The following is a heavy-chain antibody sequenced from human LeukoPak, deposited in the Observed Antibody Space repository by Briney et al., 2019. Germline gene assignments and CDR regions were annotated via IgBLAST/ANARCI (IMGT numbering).Heavy chain of an antibody. CDR3: AKLRHPLGGLDAFDI. Sequence: PGKSLRLSCAASGFTFSSFAMHWVRQAPGKGLEWVALISYDSRSEYCADSVKGRFTISRDNSKNTLYLQMNSLRAEDTAVYYCAKLRHPLGGLDAFDIWGQGTMVTVSS. V-gene: IGHV3-30*18. CDR2: ISYDSRSE. CDR1: GFTFSSFA. D-gene: IGHD3-16*01. J-gene: IGHJ3*02.